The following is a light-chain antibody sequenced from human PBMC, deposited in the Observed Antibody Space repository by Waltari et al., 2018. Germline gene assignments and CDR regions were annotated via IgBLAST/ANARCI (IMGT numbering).Light chain of an antibody. CDR2: GAS. V-gene: IGKV3-20*01. Sequence: EIVLTQSPGPLSLSPGESATLSCRASQSVGRSLAWYQQKPGQAPRLLIYGASSRATGVPDRFSGSGSGTDFSLTISRLEPEDFAVYYCQHYVRLPVTFGQGTRVEIK. CDR1: QSVGRS. CDR3: QHYVRLPVT. J-gene: IGKJ1*01.